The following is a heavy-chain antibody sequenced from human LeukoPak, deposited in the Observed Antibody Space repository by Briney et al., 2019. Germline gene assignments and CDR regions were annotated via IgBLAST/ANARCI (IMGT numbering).Heavy chain of an antibody. CDR3: ARDDYGDYVTYFLH. D-gene: IGHD4-17*01. J-gene: IGHJ1*01. V-gene: IGHV1-18*01. CDR1: GYTFTNYG. Sequence: ASVNVSCKASGYTFTNYGISWVRQAPGQGPEWMGWISAYNGKTNYAQKVHGRVTMTTDTSTSTAYMELRSLRSDDTAVYYCARDDYGDYVTYFLHWGQGTLAIVSS. CDR2: ISAYNGKT.